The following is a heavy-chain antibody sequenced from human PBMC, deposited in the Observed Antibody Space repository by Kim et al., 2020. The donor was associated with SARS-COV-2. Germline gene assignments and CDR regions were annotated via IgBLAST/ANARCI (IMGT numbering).Heavy chain of an antibody. Sequence: PSLKSRVTISVDPSKNQFSLKLSSVTAADTAVYYCARGHIAAAGYYFDYWGQGTLVTVSS. CDR3: ARGHIAAAGYYFDY. J-gene: IGHJ4*02. V-gene: IGHV4-34*13. D-gene: IGHD6-13*01.